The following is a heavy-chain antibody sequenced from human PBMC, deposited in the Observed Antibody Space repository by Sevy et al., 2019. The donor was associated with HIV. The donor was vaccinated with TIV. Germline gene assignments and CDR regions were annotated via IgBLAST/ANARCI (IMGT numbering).Heavy chain of an antibody. CDR1: GFTFSSYA. Sequence: GGSLRLSCAASGFTFSSYAMSRVRQAPWKGLEWVSAISGSGGSTYYADSGKRRFTISRNNSKNTLYLQMNSLRAEDTAVYYCAKRGYRGYDYEAHYYYMDVWGKGTTVTVSS. CDR3: AKRGYRGYDYEAHYYYMDV. J-gene: IGHJ6*03. D-gene: IGHD5-12*01. CDR2: ISGSGGST. V-gene: IGHV3-23*01.